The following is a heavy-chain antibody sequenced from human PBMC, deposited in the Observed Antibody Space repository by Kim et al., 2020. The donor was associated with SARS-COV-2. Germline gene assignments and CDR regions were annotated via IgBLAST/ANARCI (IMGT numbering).Heavy chain of an antibody. Sequence: SETLSLTCTVSGGSLSSSSYYWGWIRQPPGKGLEWIGTAYYIGNTYYNPSLKSRVTISVDTSKNQFSLKLGSVTAADTAVYYCARNQRYSSGWYVAFYYYYRDVGGKGTTVTVSS. J-gene: IGHJ6*03. CDR1: GGSLSSSSYY. CDR3: ARNQRYSSGWYVAFYYYYRDV. CDR2: AYYIGNT. D-gene: IGHD6-19*01. V-gene: IGHV4-39*01.